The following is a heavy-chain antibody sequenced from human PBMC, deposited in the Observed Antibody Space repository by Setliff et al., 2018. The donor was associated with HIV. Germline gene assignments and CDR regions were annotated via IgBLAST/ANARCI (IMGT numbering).Heavy chain of an antibody. CDR3: ARGLKGGGYYFDY. CDR1: GDSISGYY. Sequence: SETLSLTCTVSGDSISGYYRSWVRQPPGKGLEWIGYVYYSGSTNYNPSLKSRVTLSFDTSKNNFSLNLNSVTATDTAVYYCARGLKGGGYYFDYWSQGMLVTVSS. D-gene: IGHD1-26*01. J-gene: IGHJ4*01. CDR2: VYYSGST. V-gene: IGHV4-59*01.